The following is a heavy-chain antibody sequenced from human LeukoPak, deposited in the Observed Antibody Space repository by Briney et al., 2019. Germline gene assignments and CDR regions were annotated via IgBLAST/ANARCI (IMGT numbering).Heavy chain of an antibody. J-gene: IGHJ4*02. D-gene: IGHD3-22*01. CDR3: ARAEPVGYYYDSSGYYAFDY. V-gene: IGHV1-69*04. CDR2: IIPILGIA. CDR1: GGTFSSYA. Sequence: SVNVSCKASGGTFSSYAISWVRQAPGQGLEWMGRIIPILGIANYAQKFQGRVTITADKSTSTAYMELSSLRSEDTAVYYCARAEPVGYYYDSSGYYAFDYWGQGTLVTVSS.